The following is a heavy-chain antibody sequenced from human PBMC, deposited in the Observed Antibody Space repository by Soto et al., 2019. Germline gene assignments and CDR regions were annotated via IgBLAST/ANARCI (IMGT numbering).Heavy chain of an antibody. Sequence: QVQLVQSGAEVKKPGSSVKVSCKASGGAFSDYAFSWVRQAPGQGLEWLGGIMPIFRAPDYAQKFQGRVTITADDFTRTAYMEMNSLRSEDTAVYSCASWLKGPDIGNYYYGMDVWGQGTTVTVS. J-gene: IGHJ6*02. CDR1: GGAFSDYA. V-gene: IGHV1-69*12. CDR2: IMPIFRAP. D-gene: IGHD2-15*01. CDR3: ASWLKGPDIGNYYYGMDV.